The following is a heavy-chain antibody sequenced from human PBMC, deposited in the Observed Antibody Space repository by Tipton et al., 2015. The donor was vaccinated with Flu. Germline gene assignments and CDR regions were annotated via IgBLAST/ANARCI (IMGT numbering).Heavy chain of an antibody. CDR2: IKQDGSEK. Sequence: SLRLSCAASGFTFSSYAMHWVRQAPGKGPEWVANIKQDGSEKYYVDSVKGRFTISRDNAKNSMYLQMNSLRAEDTAVYYCARLRDNHWGQGTLVTVSS. V-gene: IGHV3-7*01. J-gene: IGHJ4*02. D-gene: IGHD5-24*01. CDR1: GFTFSSYA. CDR3: ARLRDNH.